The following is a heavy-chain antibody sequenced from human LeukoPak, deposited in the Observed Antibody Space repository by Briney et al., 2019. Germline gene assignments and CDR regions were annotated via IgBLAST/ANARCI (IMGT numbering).Heavy chain of an antibody. CDR3: ARDTSVSGAAALKHDAFDI. J-gene: IGHJ3*02. CDR2: INPSGGST. CDR1: GYTFTSYY. Sequence: ASVKVSCKASGYTFTSYYMHWVRQAPGQGLAWMGIINPSGGSTSYAQKFQGRVTMTRDTSTSTVYMELSSLRSEDTAVYYCARDTSVSGAAALKHDAFDIWGQGTMVTVSS. V-gene: IGHV1-46*01. D-gene: IGHD6-13*01.